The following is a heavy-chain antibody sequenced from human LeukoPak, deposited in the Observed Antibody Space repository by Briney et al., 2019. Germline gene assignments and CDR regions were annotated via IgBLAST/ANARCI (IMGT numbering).Heavy chain of an antibody. D-gene: IGHD6-13*01. J-gene: IGHJ4*02. CDR3: ARIGYSSSSFDY. V-gene: IGHV3-7*01. Sequence: HPGGSLRLSCAASGFTFSVYWMSWVRQAPGKGLEWVANIKQDGSVKYYVDSLKGRFTISRDNAKNSVFLQMNGLRAEDTAVYYCARIGYSSSSFDYWGQGTLVTVSS. CDR2: IKQDGSVK. CDR1: GFTFSVYW.